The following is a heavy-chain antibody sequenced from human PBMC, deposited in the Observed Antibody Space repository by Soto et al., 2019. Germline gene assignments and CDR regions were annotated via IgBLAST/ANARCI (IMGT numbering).Heavy chain of an antibody. D-gene: IGHD1-7*01. Sequence: PSETLSLTCTVSGGSISSGGYYWSWIRQHPGKGLEWIGYIYYSGSTYYNPSLKSRVTISVDTSKNQFSLKLSSVTAADTAVYYCANNWNYVGDAFDIWGQGXMVTVSS. V-gene: IGHV4-31*03. CDR3: ANNWNYVGDAFDI. J-gene: IGHJ3*02. CDR1: GGSISSGGYY. CDR2: IYYSGST.